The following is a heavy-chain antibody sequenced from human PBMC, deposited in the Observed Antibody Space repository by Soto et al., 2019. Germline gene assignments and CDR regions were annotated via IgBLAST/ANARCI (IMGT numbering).Heavy chain of an antibody. CDR2: IYHSGST. CDR3: ARGGVGGSYYYYYYGMDV. J-gene: IGHJ6*02. V-gene: IGHV4-38-2*01. CDR1: GYSISSGYY. Sequence: SETLSLTCAVSGYSISSGYYWGWIRQPPGKGLEWIGSIYHSGSTYYNPSLKSRVTISVDTSKNQFSLRLTSVTAADTAVYYCARGGVGGSYYYYYYGMDVWGQGTTVTVSS. D-gene: IGHD1-26*01.